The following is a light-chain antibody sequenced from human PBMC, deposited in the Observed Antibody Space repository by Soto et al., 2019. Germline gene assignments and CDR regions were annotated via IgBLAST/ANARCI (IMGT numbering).Light chain of an antibody. CDR1: SSDVGGYNY. J-gene: IGLJ3*02. CDR2: EVN. CDR3: SSFTRSSTWL. Sequence: QSALTQPASVSGSPGQSITISCTGISSDVGGYNYVSWYQQHPGKAPKLMIYEVNNRPSGVSNRFSGSKSGNTASLTISGLQAEDEADYYCSSFTRSSTWLFGGGTKLTVL. V-gene: IGLV2-14*01.